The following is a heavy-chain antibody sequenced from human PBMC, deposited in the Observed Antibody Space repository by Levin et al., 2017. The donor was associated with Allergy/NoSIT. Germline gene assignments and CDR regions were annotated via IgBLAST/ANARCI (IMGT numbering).Heavy chain of an antibody. CDR1: GFTFSSYS. V-gene: IGHV3-48*01. D-gene: IGHD3-10*01. J-gene: IGHJ4*02. CDR3: ARGEHYGSGSFDY. Sequence: LSLTCAASGFTFSSYSMNWVRQAPGKGLEWVSYISRSSSNIYYADSVKGRFTISRDNAKNSLYLPMNSLRAEDTAVYYCARGEHYGSGSFDYWGQGTLVTVSS. CDR2: ISRSSSNI.